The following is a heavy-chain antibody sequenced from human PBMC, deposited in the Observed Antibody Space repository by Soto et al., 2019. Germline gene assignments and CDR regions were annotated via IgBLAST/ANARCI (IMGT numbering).Heavy chain of an antibody. CDR1: GYTFTGYY. CDR3: ARGHCSSTSCYTAYYYYGMDV. D-gene: IGHD2-2*02. V-gene: IGHV1-2*04. Sequence: QVQLVQSGAEVKKPGASVKVSCKASGYTFTGYYMHWVRQAPGQGLEWMGWINPNSGGTNYAQKFQGWVTMTRDTSISTAYMELSRLRSDDTAVYYCARGHCSSTSCYTAYYYYGMDVWGQGTTVTVSS. J-gene: IGHJ6*02. CDR2: INPNSGGT.